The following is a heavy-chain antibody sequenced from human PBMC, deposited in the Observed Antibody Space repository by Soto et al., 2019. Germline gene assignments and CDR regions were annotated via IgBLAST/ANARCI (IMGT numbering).Heavy chain of an antibody. CDR3: ARGYEVATITGMDV. Sequence: ASVKVSCKASGYTFTGYYMHWVRQAPGQGLEWMGWTNPNSGGTNYAQKFQGWVTMTRDTSISTAYMELSRLRSDDTAVYYCARGYEVATITGMDVWGQGTTVTVSS. CDR1: GYTFTGYY. CDR2: TNPNSGGT. V-gene: IGHV1-2*04. D-gene: IGHD5-12*01. J-gene: IGHJ6*02.